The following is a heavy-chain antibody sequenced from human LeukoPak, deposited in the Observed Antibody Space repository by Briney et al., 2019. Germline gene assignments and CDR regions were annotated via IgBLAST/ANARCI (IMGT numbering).Heavy chain of an antibody. Sequence: PGGSRRLACTAAGFTVGRSYMTWVRQAPGKVLEWVSLIYGGGGTYYADSAKGRFTISRHNSENTLYLEMNSLRPEDTGVYYCARVGVGTVAGNYFDDWGQGTLVTVSS. J-gene: IGHJ4*02. CDR1: GFTVGRSY. V-gene: IGHV3-53*04. CDR2: IYGGGGT. CDR3: ARVGVGTVAGNYFDD. D-gene: IGHD6-19*01.